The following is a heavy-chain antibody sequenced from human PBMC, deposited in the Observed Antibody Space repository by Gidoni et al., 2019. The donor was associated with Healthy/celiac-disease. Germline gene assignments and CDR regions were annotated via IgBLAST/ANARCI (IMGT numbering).Heavy chain of an antibody. CDR2: IWYDGSNK. CDR1: GFPFSSVV. D-gene: IGHD3-22*01. CDR3: ARDLGDDSSGYYYYYYGMDV. Sequence: QVQLVESGGGVVQPGRSLRLSCAASGFPFSSVVIHWVRQAPGKGLAWVAVIWYDGSNKYYADSVKGRFTISRDNSKNTLYLQMNSLRAEDTAVYYCARDLGDDSSGYYYYYYGMDVWGQGTTVTVSS. J-gene: IGHJ6*02. V-gene: IGHV3-33*01.